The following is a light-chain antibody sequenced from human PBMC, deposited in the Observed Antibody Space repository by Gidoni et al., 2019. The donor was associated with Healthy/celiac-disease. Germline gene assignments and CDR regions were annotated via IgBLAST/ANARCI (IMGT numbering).Light chain of an antibody. CDR1: QSVLYSSNNKNY. Sequence: VITQSPHSLAVSLGERATINCKSSQSVLYSSNNKNYLAWYQQKPGQPPKLLIYWASTRESGVPDRFSGSGSGTDFTLTISSLQAEEVAVYYCQQYYSTPRTFGQGTKLEIK. V-gene: IGKV4-1*01. J-gene: IGKJ2*01. CDR2: WAS. CDR3: QQYYSTPRT.